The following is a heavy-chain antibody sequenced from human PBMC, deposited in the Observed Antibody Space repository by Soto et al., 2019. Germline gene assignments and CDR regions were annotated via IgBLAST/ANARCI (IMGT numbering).Heavy chain of an antibody. Sequence: PGESLKISCKGSGYSFTSYWISWVRQMPGKGLEWMGRIDPSDSYTNYSPSFQGHVTISADKSISTAYLQWSSLKASDTAMYYCAGHTIAVAGRAYYYYYGMDVWGQGTTVTVS. CDR2: IDPSDSYT. CDR1: GYSFTSYW. J-gene: IGHJ6*02. V-gene: IGHV5-10-1*01. D-gene: IGHD6-19*01. CDR3: AGHTIAVAGRAYYYYYGMDV.